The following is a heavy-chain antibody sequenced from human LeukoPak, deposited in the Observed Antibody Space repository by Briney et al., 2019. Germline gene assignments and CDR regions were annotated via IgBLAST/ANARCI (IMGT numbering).Heavy chain of an antibody. Sequence: GRSLRLSCAAPGFTFDDYAMHWVRQAPGKGLEWVSGISWNSGGIVYADSVKGRFTISRDNAKNSLYLQMNSLRAEDTALYYCAKLSEGGSFDYWGQGTLVTVSS. D-gene: IGHD3-16*01. CDR1: GFTFDDYA. V-gene: IGHV3-9*01. CDR2: ISWNSGGI. CDR3: AKLSEGGSFDY. J-gene: IGHJ4*02.